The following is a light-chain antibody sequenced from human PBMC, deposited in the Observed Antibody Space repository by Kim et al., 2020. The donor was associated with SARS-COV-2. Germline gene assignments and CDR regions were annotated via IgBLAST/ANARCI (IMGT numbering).Light chain of an antibody. CDR3: QKYNSAPLT. V-gene: IGKV1-27*01. CDR1: QGISTS. Sequence: DIQMTQSPSSLSASVGDRVIITCRASQGISTSLAWYQQIPGKIPKLLVSAASTLQSGVPSRFSASGSGTDFTLTISSLQPEDVATYYCQKYNSAPLTFGGGTKVDIK. CDR2: AAS. J-gene: IGKJ4*01.